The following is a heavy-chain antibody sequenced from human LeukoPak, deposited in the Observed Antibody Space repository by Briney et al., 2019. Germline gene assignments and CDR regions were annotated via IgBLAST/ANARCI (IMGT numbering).Heavy chain of an antibody. Sequence: ASVKVSCKASGYTFTTYXXXXXRQAPGQGLEWMGMINPSAGSTNXXQSFQGRVTMTRDTSTSTVYMELTSLTSEDTAVYYCAREAPGGYFDYWGQRTLVTVSS. V-gene: IGHV1-46*01. CDR1: GYTFTTYX. CDR3: AREAPGGYFDY. CDR2: INPSAGST. D-gene: IGHD3-16*01. J-gene: IGHJ4*02.